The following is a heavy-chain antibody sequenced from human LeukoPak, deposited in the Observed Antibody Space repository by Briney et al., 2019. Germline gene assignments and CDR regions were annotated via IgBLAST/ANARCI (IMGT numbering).Heavy chain of an antibody. D-gene: IGHD6-13*01. CDR1: GYTFTSYG. CDR2: ISAYNGNT. J-gene: IGHJ1*01. V-gene: IGHV1-18*01. Sequence: ASVKVSRKASGYTFTSYGISWVRQAPGQGLEWMGWISAYNGNTNYAQKLQGRVTMTTDTSTSTAYMELRSLRSDDTAVYYCARGSGSWYYLYFQHWGQGTLVTVSS. CDR3: ARGSGSWYYLYFQH.